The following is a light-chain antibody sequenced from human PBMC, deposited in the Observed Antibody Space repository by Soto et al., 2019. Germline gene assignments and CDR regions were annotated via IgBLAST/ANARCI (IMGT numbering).Light chain of an antibody. CDR2: DAS. V-gene: IGKV1-5*01. J-gene: IGKJ1*01. Sequence: DIQMTQSPSTLSATAGDRVAITCRASQSISSLLAWYQHKPGKAPKLLIYDASNLESGVPSRFSGSGSGTEFTLTISSLQPDDFATYYCQQYNSYSPTFGQGTKVDI. CDR1: QSISSL. CDR3: QQYNSYSPT.